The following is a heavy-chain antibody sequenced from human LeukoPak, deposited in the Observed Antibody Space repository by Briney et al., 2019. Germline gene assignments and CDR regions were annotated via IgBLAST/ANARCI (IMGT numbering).Heavy chain of an antibody. J-gene: IGHJ4*02. CDR2: IYHKGIT. CDR1: GDSIRSDYY. Sequence: PSETLSLTCGVSGDSIRSDYYWALVRHPPGKGLEWVGSIYHKGITYYNPFLKRRLILSVDTSNNYFSLRLTPVTAADTAVYCFTRGGAYYRPGLDCWGQGTPVTVSS. V-gene: IGHV4-38-2*01. CDR3: TRGGAYYRPGLDC. D-gene: IGHD3-3*01.